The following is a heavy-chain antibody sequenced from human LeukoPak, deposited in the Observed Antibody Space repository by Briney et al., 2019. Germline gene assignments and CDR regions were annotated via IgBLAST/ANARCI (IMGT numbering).Heavy chain of an antibody. J-gene: IGHJ4*02. Sequence: ASVKVSCKASGYTFTSYGISWVRQVPGQGLEWMGWISAYNGKTNYAQELQGRVTMTTDTSTSTAYMELRSLTSDDTAVYYCARVGAYCTSTSCLDYWGQGTLVTVSS. D-gene: IGHD2-2*01. CDR1: GYTFTSYG. V-gene: IGHV1-18*01. CDR2: ISAYNGKT. CDR3: ARVGAYCTSTSCLDY.